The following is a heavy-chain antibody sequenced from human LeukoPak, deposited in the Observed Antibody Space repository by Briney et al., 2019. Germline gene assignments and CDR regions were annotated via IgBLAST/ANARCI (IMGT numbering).Heavy chain of an antibody. CDR1: RFTFSSYG. J-gene: IGHJ4*02. Sequence: GGSLRLSCAASRFTFSSYGMHWVRQAPGKGLEWVAVIWYDGNNKYYADSVKGRFTISRDNSKNTLYLQMNSLRAEDTAVYYCAKDWGYTTMVSYYFDYWGQGTLVTVSS. CDR3: AKDWGYTTMVSYYFDY. V-gene: IGHV3-33*06. CDR2: IWYDGNNK. D-gene: IGHD5-18*01.